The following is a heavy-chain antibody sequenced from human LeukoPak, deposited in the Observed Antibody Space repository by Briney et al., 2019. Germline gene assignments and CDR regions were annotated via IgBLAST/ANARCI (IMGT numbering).Heavy chain of an antibody. D-gene: IGHD6-19*01. Sequence: GGSLRLSCAASGFTFSSYGMHWVRQAPGKGLEWVAVIWYDGSNKYYADSVKGRFTISRDNSKNALYLQMNSLRAEDTAVYYCAKGDTGYTSAWYVVDYWGQGTLVTVSS. V-gene: IGHV3-33*06. CDR2: IWYDGSNK. CDR3: AKGDTGYTSAWYVVDY. J-gene: IGHJ4*02. CDR1: GFTFSSYG.